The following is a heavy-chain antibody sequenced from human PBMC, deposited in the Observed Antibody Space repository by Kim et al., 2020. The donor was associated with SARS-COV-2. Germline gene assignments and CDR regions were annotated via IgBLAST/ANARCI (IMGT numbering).Heavy chain of an antibody. CDR1: GFTFGDYA. D-gene: IGHD2-15*01. Sequence: GGSLRLSCAASGFTFGDYAMHWVRQAPGKGLEWVSGISWNSGSIGYADSVKGRFTISRDNAKSSLYLQMNSLRVEDTALYHCAKGGPYCSGDNCYGHYYYGMDVWGQGTTVTVSS. V-gene: IGHV3-9*01. CDR2: ISWNSGSI. CDR3: AKGGPYCSGDNCYGHYYYGMDV. J-gene: IGHJ6*02.